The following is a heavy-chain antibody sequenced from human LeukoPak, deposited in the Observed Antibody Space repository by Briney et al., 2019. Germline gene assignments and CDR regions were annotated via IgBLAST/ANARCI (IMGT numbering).Heavy chain of an antibody. CDR1: GGTFSSYA. Sequence: SVKVSCKASGGTFSSYAISWVLQAPGQGLEWMGGIIPIFGTANYAQKFQGRVTITTDESTSTAYMELSSLRSEDTAVYYCARSIMITFGGVYYFDYWGQGTLVTVSS. CDR2: IIPIFGTA. D-gene: IGHD3-16*01. V-gene: IGHV1-69*05. J-gene: IGHJ4*02. CDR3: ARSIMITFGGVYYFDY.